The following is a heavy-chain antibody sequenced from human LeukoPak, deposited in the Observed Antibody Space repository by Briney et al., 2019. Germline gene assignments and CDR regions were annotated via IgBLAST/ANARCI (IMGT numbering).Heavy chain of an antibody. J-gene: IGHJ5*02. CDR3: ATVSGSYYWFDP. V-gene: IGHV1-24*01. Sequence: ASVKVSCKVSGYTLTELSMHWVRQAPGKGLEWMGGFDPGDGETIYAQKFQGRVTMTEDTSTDTAYMELSSLRSEDTAVYYCATVSGSYYWFDPWGQGTLVTVSS. CDR1: GYTLTELS. CDR2: FDPGDGET. D-gene: IGHD1-26*01.